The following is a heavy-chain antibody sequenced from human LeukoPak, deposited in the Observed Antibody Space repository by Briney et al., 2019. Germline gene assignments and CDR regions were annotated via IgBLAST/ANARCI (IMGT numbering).Heavy chain of an antibody. D-gene: IGHD3-10*01. CDR3: AIPPLSGTGSSRPLAGMDV. J-gene: IGHJ6*02. CDR2: INHSGST. CDR1: GGSFNTYY. V-gene: IGHV4-34*01. Sequence: SETLSLTCAVYGGSFNTYYWSWIRQPPGKGLEWIGEINHSGSTNYNPSLKSRFTISVDTSKNQFSLKLSSVTAADTAVYYCAIPPLSGTGSSRPLAGMDVWGQGTTVTVSS.